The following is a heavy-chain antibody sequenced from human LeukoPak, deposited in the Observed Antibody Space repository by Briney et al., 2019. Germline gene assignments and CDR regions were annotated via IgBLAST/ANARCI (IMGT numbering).Heavy chain of an antibody. CDR2: ISWNSGSI. V-gene: IGHV3-9*01. J-gene: IGHJ6*02. CDR1: GFTFDDYA. CDR3: AKSAYGYDSSGYYKTNYYYYGMDV. D-gene: IGHD3-22*01. Sequence: GGSLRLSCAASGFTFDDYAMHWVRQAPGKGLEWVSGISWNSGSIGYADSVKGRFTISRDNAKNSLYLQMNSLRAEDTALYYCAKSAYGYDSSGYYKTNYYYYGMDVWGQGTTVTVSS.